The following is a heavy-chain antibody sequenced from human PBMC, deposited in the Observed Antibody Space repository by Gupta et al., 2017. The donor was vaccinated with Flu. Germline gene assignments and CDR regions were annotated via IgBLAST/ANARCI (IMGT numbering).Heavy chain of an antibody. CDR2: IWYDGSNK. D-gene: IGHD2-15*01. CDR3: ARGVFIRCSGGSCYSSAADY. V-gene: IGHV3-33*01. J-gene: IGHJ4*02. Sequence: QVQLVASGGGVVQHGRSRRLSCAVSGFTFSSYVMRWGRQAPGKGLEWVAGIWYDGSNKYYADSVKGRFTNSRDNSKNTLYLQMNSLRAEDTAVYYCARGVFIRCSGGSCYSSAADYWGQGTLVTVSS. CDR1: GFTFSSYV.